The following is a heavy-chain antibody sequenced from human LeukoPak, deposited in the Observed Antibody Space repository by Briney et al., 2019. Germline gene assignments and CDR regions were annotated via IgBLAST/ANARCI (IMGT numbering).Heavy chain of an antibody. CDR2: IIPIFGTA. CDR1: GGTFSSYA. CDR3: ASQSWYCSSTSCYLAL. Sequence: ASVKVSCKASGGTFSSYAISWVRQAPGQGLEWMGGIIPIFGTANYAQKFQGRVTITADESTSTAYMELSSLRSEDTAVYYCASQSWYCSSTSCYLALWGQGTLVTVSS. D-gene: IGHD2-2*01. V-gene: IGHV1-69*13. J-gene: IGHJ4*02.